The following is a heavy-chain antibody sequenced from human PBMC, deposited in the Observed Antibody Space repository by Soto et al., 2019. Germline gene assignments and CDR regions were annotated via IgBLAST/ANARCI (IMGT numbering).Heavy chain of an antibody. J-gene: IGHJ4*02. D-gene: IGHD7-27*01. V-gene: IGHV1-18*01. CDR2: ISAYNGNT. CDR3: ARVGTPIDY. CDR1: GYTFTNFG. Sequence: QVHRVQSGAEVKKPGASVKVSCTASGYTFTNFGISWVRQAPGQGLEWMGWISAYNGNTNYAQKFQGRVTMTTDTSTSTGYMELLSLRSDATAVYYCARVGTPIDYWGQGTLGTVSS.